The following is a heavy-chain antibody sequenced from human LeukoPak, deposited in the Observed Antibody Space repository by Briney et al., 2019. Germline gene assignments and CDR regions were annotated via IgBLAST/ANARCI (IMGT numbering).Heavy chain of an antibody. CDR2: MYIRGST. CDR1: GGSISTYY. D-gene: IGHD4-17*01. Sequence: SETLSLTCTVSGGSISTYYWSWIRPPAGKGLEWIGRMYIRGSTNYNPSLKSRVTMSLDTSKNQFSLKMTSVTAADTAVYYCARGDDYGDFKNRGQGARVTVSS. J-gene: IGHJ1*01. CDR3: ARGDDYGDFKN. V-gene: IGHV4-4*07.